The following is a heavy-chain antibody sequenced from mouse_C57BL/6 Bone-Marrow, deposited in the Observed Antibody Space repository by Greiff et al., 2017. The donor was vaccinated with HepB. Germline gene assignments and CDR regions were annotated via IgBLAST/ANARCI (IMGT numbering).Heavy chain of an antibody. CDR3: ARGEHYDHRGFDY. CDR1: GYTFTNYW. CDR2: IYPSDSET. D-gene: IGHD2-4*01. J-gene: IGHJ2*01. Sequence: QVQLQQSGAELVRPGTSVKMSCKASGYTFTNYWIGWAKQRPGHGLEWIGNIYPSDSETHYNQKFKDKATLTVDKSSSTAYMQLSSLTSEDSAVYYCARGEHYDHRGFDYWGQGTTLTVSS. V-gene: IGHV1-61*01.